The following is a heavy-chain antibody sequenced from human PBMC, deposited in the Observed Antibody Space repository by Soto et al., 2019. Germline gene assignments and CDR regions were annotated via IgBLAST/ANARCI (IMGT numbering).Heavy chain of an antibody. D-gene: IGHD6-25*01. CDR2: INPNSGGT. CDR3: ARDPGIAAGVGGMDV. CDR1: GYTFTGYY. Sequence: GASVKVSCKASGYTFTGYYMRWVRQAPGQGLEWMGWINPNSGGTNYAQKFQGWVTMTRDTSISTAYMELSRLRSDDTAVCYCARDPGIAAGVGGMDVWGQGTTVTVSS. J-gene: IGHJ6*02. V-gene: IGHV1-2*04.